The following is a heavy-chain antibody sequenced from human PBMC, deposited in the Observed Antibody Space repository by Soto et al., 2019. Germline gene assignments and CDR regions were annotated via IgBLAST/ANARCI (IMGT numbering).Heavy chain of an antibody. J-gene: IGHJ3*02. D-gene: IGHD2-21*02. CDR1: GFTFTSSA. CDR3: AAEAYCGGDCYENDAFDI. CDR2: IVVGSGNT. V-gene: IGHV1-58*01. Sequence: QMQLVQSGPEVKKPGTSVKVSCKASGFTFTSSAVQWVRQARGQRLEWIGWIVVGSGNTNYAQKFQERVTITRDMSTSTAYMELSSLRSEDTAVYYCAAEAYCGGDCYENDAFDIWGQGTMVTVSS.